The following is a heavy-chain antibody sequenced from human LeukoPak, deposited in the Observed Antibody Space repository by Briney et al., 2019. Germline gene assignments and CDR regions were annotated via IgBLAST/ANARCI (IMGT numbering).Heavy chain of an antibody. D-gene: IGHD3-10*01. J-gene: IGHJ3*02. Sequence: GTLSLTCAVSGGSISSSNWWSWVRQAPGKGLEWVSHISSSGSITYYGDSVKGRITISRDNAKNSVSLYMNSLRAEDSAVYYCARPGITAFDIWGQGTMVTVSS. CDR1: GGSISSSN. V-gene: IGHV3-48*01. CDR3: ARPGITAFDI. CDR2: ISSSGSIT.